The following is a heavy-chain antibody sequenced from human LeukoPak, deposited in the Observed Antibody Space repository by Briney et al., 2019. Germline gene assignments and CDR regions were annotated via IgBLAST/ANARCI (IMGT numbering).Heavy chain of an antibody. D-gene: IGHD1-26*01. CDR3: ARPRGWERRWYFDL. Sequence: PGGSLRLSCAASGFTLSNYGMNWVRQAPGKGLEWVSSISSSGTYIYYADSMKGRFTISRDNAKNSLYLQMDSLRAEDTAVYYCARPRGWERRWYFDLWGRGTLVTVSS. J-gene: IGHJ2*01. CDR1: GFTLSNYG. CDR2: ISSSGTYI. V-gene: IGHV3-21*01.